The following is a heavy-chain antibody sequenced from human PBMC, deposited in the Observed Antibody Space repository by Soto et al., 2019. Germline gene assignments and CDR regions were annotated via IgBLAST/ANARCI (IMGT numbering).Heavy chain of an antibody. CDR2: IDNAGTDS. V-gene: IGHV3-74*01. J-gene: IGHJ6*04. CDR3: ARGWFGPDV. D-gene: IGHD3-10*01. Sequence: EVQLLESGGGLVQPGGSLRLSCAASGFTFSGRSMHWVRQAPGKGLVWVSGIDNAGTDSTYADSVKGRFTSSRDNAKKTLYLQMTSLRVEDTAVYYCARGWFGPDVWGKGTTVTVSS. CDR1: GFTFSGRS.